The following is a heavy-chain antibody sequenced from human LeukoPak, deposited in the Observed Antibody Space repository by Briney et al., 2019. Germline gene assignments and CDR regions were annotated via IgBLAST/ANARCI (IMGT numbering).Heavy chain of an antibody. J-gene: IGHJ3*02. V-gene: IGHV4-39*01. D-gene: IGHD3-22*01. CDR2: IYYSGST. CDR1: GGSISSSSYY. CDR3: ATPYYYDSSGTGDAFDI. Sequence: SETLSLTCTVSGGSISSSSYYWGWIRQPPGKGLEWIGSIYYSGSTYYNPSLKSRVTISVDTSKNQFSLKLSSVTAADTAVYYCATPYYYDSSGTGDAFDIRGQGTMVTVSS.